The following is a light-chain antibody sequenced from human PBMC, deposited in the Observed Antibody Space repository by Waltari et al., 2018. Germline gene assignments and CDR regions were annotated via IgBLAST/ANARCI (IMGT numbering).Light chain of an antibody. CDR2: GAS. CDR1: QSVSRA. V-gene: IGKV3-20*01. CDR3: QHYLRLPVT. J-gene: IGKJ1*01. Sequence: PGEIATVSCRASQSVSRALAWYQQKPGQAPRHLIYGASTRATGIPDRFSGSGSGTDFSLTISRLEPDDFAVYYCQHYLRLPVTFGQGTTVEI.